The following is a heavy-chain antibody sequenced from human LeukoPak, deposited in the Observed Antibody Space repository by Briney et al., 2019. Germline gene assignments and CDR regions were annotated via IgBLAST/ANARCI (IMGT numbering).Heavy chain of an antibody. CDR2: ISGRGGST. D-gene: IGHD3-10*01. J-gene: IGHJ4*02. V-gene: IGHV3-23*01. CDR3: AKDTSSSGSYFDY. CDR1: GFTFSDYY. Sequence: PGGSLRLSCAASGFTFSDYYMSWIRQAPGKGLEWVSAISGRGGSTYYVDSVKGRFTISRDNSKNTLYLQMNSLRAEDTAVYFCAKDTSSSGSYFDYWGQGTLVTVSS.